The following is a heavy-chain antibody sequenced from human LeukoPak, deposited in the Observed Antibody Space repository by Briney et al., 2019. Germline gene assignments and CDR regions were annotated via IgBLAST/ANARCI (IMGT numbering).Heavy chain of an antibody. J-gene: IGHJ6*02. D-gene: IGHD2-15*01. CDR2: ISAYNGNT. CDR3: ARERSGCSGGSCYGHYYYGMDV. CDR1: GYTFTSYG. Sequence: ASVKVSCKASGYTFTSYGISWVRQAPGQGLEWMGWISAYNGNTNYAQKLQGRVTMTTDTSTSTAYMELRSLRSDDTAVYYCARERSGCSGGSCYGHYYYGMDVWGQGTTVTVSS. V-gene: IGHV1-18*01.